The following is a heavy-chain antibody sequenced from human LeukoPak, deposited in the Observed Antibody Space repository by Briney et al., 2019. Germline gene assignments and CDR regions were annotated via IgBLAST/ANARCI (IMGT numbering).Heavy chain of an antibody. CDR3: ARMLIAARPLYYYYMDV. Sequence: PSETLSLTCTVPGGSISSYYWSWIRQPAGKGLEWIGRIYTSGSTNYNPSLKSRVTMSVDTSKNQFSLKLSSVTAADTAVYYCARMLIAARPLYYYYMDVWGKGTTVTVSS. D-gene: IGHD6-6*01. J-gene: IGHJ6*03. CDR2: IYTSGST. V-gene: IGHV4-4*07. CDR1: GGSISSYY.